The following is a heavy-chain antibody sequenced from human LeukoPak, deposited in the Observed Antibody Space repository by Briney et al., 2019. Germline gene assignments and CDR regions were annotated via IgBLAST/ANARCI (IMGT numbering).Heavy chain of an antibody. V-gene: IGHV5-51*01. CDR1: GYIFTNSW. D-gene: IGHD4-17*01. Sequence: GASLQISCKCSGYIFTNSWIGWVRQMPGKGLEWMGIVFPADSDTRYSPSFQGQVTFSADKSISTAYLQRSSLKASDSAMYYCARHGGAFDYWGQGTLVTVSS. J-gene: IGHJ4*02. CDR2: VFPADSDT. CDR3: ARHGGAFDY.